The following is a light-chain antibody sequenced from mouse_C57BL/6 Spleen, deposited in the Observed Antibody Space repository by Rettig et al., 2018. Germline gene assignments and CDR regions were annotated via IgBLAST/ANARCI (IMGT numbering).Light chain of an antibody. Sequence: YQQKSHESPRLLIKYASQSISGIPSRFSGSGSGSDFTLSINSVEPEDVGVYYCQNGHSFPPTFGAGTKLELK. J-gene: IGKJ5*01. CDR3: QNGHSFPPT. V-gene: IGKV5-39*01. CDR2: YAS.